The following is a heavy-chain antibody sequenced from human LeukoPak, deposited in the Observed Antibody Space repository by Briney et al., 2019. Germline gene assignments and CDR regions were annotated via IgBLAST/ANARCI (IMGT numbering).Heavy chain of an antibody. CDR1: GGSFSGFY. CDR3: ARGTVNTAVAGTFGY. Sequence: SETLSLTCAVYGGSFSGFYWSWIRQPPGKGLEWIGEINHSGSTNYNPSLKSRVTISVDTSKNQFSLMLSSVTAADTAAYYCARGTVNTAVAGTFGYWGQGTLVTVSS. D-gene: IGHD6-19*01. V-gene: IGHV4-34*01. CDR2: INHSGST. J-gene: IGHJ4*02.